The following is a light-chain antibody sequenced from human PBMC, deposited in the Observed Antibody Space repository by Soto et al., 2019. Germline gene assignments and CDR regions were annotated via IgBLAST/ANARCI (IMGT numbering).Light chain of an antibody. CDR3: AAWDDSLNAFV. Sequence: QSVLTQPPSASGTPGQRVTISCSGSSSNIGGNTVNWYQQLPGTAPKLLIYGNDQRPSGVPDRFSGSKSGTSASLATSGLQSEDEADYYCAAWDDSLNAFVFGTGTKLTVL. CDR1: SSNIGGNT. V-gene: IGLV1-44*01. CDR2: GND. J-gene: IGLJ1*01.